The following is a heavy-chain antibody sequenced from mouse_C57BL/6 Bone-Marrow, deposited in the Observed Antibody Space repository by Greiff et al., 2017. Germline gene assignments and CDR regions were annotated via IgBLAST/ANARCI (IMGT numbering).Heavy chain of an antibody. CDR1: GFTFSSYG. J-gene: IGHJ4*01. CDR3: ASPITTVYYYAMDY. D-gene: IGHD1-1*01. CDR2: ISSGGSYT. V-gene: IGHV5-6*01. Sequence: EVQLVESGGDLVKPGGSLKLSCAASGFTFSSYGMSWVRQTPDKRLEWVATISSGGSYTYYPDSVKGRFTISRDNAKNTLYLQMSSLKSEDTAMYYCASPITTVYYYAMDYWGQGTSVTVSS.